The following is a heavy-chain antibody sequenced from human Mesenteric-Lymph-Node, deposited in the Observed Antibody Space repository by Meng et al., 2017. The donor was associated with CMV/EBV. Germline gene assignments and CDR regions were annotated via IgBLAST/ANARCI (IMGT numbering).Heavy chain of an antibody. CDR2: ISSDESDT. D-gene: IGHD4-11*01. V-gene: IGHV3-74*01. CDR1: GFTFSSYW. Sequence: GGSLRLSCAASGFTFSSYWMHWVRQAPGKGLVWVSRISSDESDTTYADPVKGRFTISRDNAKNTVYLQMNSLRAEDTALYYCARGVKGNYAFDYWGQGALVTVSS. J-gene: IGHJ4*02. CDR3: ARGVKGNYAFDY.